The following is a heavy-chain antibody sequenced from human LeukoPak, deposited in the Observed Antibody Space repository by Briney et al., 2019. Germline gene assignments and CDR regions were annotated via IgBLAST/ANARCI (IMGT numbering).Heavy chain of an antibody. J-gene: IGHJ6*02. D-gene: IGHD2-15*01. CDR3: ATDSDLGRSYYYYGMDV. CDR1: GYTLTELS. CDR2: FDPEDGET. Sequence: ASVKVSCKVSGYTLTELSMHWARQAPGKGLEWMGGFDPEDGETIYAQKFQGRVTMTEDTSTDTAYMELSSLRSEDTAVYYCATDSDLGRSYYYYGMDVWGQGTTVNVSS. V-gene: IGHV1-24*01.